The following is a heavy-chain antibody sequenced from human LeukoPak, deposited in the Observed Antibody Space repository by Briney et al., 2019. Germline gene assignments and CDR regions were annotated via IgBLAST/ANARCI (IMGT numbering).Heavy chain of an antibody. V-gene: IGHV1-46*03. CDR3: ARGLAYCGGDCYPTEYFQH. CDR2: INPSGGST. D-gene: IGHD2-21*01. CDR1: GYTFTSYY. J-gene: IGHJ1*01. Sequence: ASVKVSCKASGYTFTSYYMHWMRQAPGQGLEWMGIINPSGGSTSYAQKFQGRVTMTRDTSTSTVYMELSSLRSEDTAVYYCARGLAYCGGDCYPTEYFQHWGQGTLVTVSS.